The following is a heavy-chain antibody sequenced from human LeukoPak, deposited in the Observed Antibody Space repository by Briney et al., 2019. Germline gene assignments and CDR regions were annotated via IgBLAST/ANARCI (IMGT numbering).Heavy chain of an antibody. CDR3: TRVGYYAGSGGHRWFDP. V-gene: IGHV5-51*01. D-gene: IGHD3-10*01. Sequence: GESLKISCKGSGYDFSKFWIGWVRQMPGKGLEWMGVIYPGDSDTRYSPSFEGQVTISVDKSIDTAYLRWSSLKASDTAMYYCTRVGYYAGSGGHRWFDPWGQGTLVTVSS. J-gene: IGHJ5*02. CDR2: IYPGDSDT. CDR1: GYDFSKFW.